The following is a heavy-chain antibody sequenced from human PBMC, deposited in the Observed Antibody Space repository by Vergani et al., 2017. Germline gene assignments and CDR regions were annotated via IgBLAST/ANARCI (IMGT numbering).Heavy chain of an antibody. J-gene: IGHJ4*02. D-gene: IGHD3-3*01. CDR2: IWYDGSNK. CDR1: GFTFSSYG. V-gene: IGHV3-33*01. CDR3: ARAYYDLWSGYYTGQYYFDY. Sequence: QVQLVESGGGVVQPGRSLRLSCAASGFTFSSYGMHWVRQAPGKGLEWVAVIWYDGSNKYYADSVKGRFTISRDNSKNTLYLQMNSLRAEDTAVYYCARAYYDLWSGYYTGQYYFDYWGQGTLVTVSS.